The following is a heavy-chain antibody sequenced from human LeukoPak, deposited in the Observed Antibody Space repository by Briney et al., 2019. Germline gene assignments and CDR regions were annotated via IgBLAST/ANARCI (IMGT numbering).Heavy chain of an antibody. V-gene: IGHV3-53*04. CDR3: ARVFITSRSSYFDY. J-gene: IGHJ4*02. CDR1: GFTVSSNY. D-gene: IGHD3-22*01. Sequence: GGSLRLSCAASGFTVSSNYMSWVRQAPGKGLEWVSVIYSGGSTYYADSVKGRFTISRHNSRNTLYLQMNSLRAEDTAVYYCARVFITSRSSYFDYWGQGTLVTVSS. CDR2: IYSGGST.